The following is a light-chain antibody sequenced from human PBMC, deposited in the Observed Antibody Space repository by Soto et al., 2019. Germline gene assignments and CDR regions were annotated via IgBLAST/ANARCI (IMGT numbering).Light chain of an antibody. CDR3: SSYTGSSTLV. V-gene: IGLV2-14*01. CDR2: EVF. CDR1: TSDIGDYNY. J-gene: IGLJ3*02. Sequence: QSALTQPASVSGSPGQSITISCTGTTSDIGDYNYVSWYQQHPGKAPKIIIYEVFHRPSGVSNRFSGSKSGYTASLTISGLQTEDEADYYRSSYTGSSTLVFGGGTQLTVL.